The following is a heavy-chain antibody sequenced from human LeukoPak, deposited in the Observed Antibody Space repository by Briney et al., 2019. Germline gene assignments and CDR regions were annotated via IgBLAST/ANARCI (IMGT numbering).Heavy chain of an antibody. J-gene: IGHJ4*02. V-gene: IGHV4-34*01. CDR2: INHSGST. Sequence: SETLSLTCAVYGGSFSGYYWSWIRQPPGKGLEWIGEINHSGSTNYNPSLKSRVTISVDTSKNQFSLKLSSVTAADTAVYYCARLVYSMVRGVIITSHFDYWGQGTLVTVSS. CDR3: ARLVYSMVRGVIITSHFDY. D-gene: IGHD3-10*01. CDR1: GGSFSGYY.